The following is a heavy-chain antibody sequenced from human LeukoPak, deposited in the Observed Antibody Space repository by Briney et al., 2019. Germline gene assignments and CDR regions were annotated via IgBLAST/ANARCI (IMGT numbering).Heavy chain of an antibody. V-gene: IGHV3-48*01. D-gene: IGHD3-10*01. Sequence: PGGSLRLSCAASGFTFSSYSMNWVRQAPGKGLEWVSYISSSSSTIYYADSVKGRFTISRDNAKNSLYLQMNSLRAEDTAVYYCARDCIWGSGSYYNVGVFDYWGQGTLVTVSS. CDR3: ARDCIWGSGSYYNVGVFDY. CDR2: ISSSSSTI. J-gene: IGHJ4*02. CDR1: GFTFSSYS.